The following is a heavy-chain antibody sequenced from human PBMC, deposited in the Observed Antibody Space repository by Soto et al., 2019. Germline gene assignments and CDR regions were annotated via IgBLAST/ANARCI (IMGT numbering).Heavy chain of an antibody. CDR3: ARPPGYVTDWYYFDT. V-gene: IGHV1-2*02. Sequence: ASVKVSCKTSGNTLTSFYIHWVRQAPGQGLEWVGRLSPTTGGTNYAQHFQGRVTVTWDMSTFTAYMELSSLIYEDTAVYYCARPPGYVTDWYYFDTWGQGTQVTVYS. J-gene: IGHJ4*02. CDR1: GNTLTSFY. D-gene: IGHD3-9*01. CDR2: LSPTTGGT.